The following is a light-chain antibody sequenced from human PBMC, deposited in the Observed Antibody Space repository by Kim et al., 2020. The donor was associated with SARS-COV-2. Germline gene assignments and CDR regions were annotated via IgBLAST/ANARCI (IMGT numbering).Light chain of an antibody. CDR3: QVWDSSSDHWV. J-gene: IGLJ3*02. V-gene: IGLV3-21*04. CDR2: YDL. CDR1: NSGSKS. Sequence: PGKTANTAGGGDNSGSKSVPWYLQKPGQAPLLVIYYDLDRPSGIPERVSGSNSGNTATLPISRVEAGDEADYYCQVWDSSSDHWVFGGGTQLTVL.